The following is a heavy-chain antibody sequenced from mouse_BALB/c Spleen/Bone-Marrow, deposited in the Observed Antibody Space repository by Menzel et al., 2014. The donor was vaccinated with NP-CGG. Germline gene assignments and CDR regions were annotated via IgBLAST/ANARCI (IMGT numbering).Heavy chain of an antibody. Sequence: EVKLMESGPSLVKPSQTLSLTCSVTGASITTGYWNWIRKFPGNKLEYMGYISYSGNTYYNPSLRGRVSITRDTSKNQFYLQLNSVTSEDTATYYCADDYDDFDYWGHGTTLTVSS. V-gene: IGHV3-8*02. CDR1: GASITTGY. CDR3: ADDYDDFDY. D-gene: IGHD2-4*01. J-gene: IGHJ2*01. CDR2: ISYSGNT.